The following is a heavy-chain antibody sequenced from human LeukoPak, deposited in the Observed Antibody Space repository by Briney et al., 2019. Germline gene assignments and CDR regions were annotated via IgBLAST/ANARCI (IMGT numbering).Heavy chain of an antibody. D-gene: IGHD1-26*01. CDR3: ARAQVGTPTDC. Sequence: GGSLRLSCAASGFTFSSYSMNWVRQAPGKGLEWVSSISSSSSYIYYADSVKGRFTISRDNAKNSLYLQMNSLRAEDTAVYYCARAQVGTPTDCWGQGTLVTVSS. CDR2: ISSSSSYI. J-gene: IGHJ4*02. V-gene: IGHV3-21*01. CDR1: GFTFSSYS.